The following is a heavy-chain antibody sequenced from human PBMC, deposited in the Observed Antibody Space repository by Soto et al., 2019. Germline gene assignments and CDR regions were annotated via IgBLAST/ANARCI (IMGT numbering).Heavy chain of an antibody. CDR1: GGSFSGYY. CDR2: INHSGST. CDR3: ARGLCIGGSCYSYPNWFDP. Sequence: QVQLQQWGAGLLKPSETLSLTCAVYGGSFSGYYWSWIRQPPGKGLEWIGEINHSGSTNYNPSLKSRVTISVDTSKNQFSLNLSSVTAADTAVYYCARGLCIGGSCYSYPNWFDPWGQGTLVTVSS. V-gene: IGHV4-34*01. D-gene: IGHD2-15*01. J-gene: IGHJ5*02.